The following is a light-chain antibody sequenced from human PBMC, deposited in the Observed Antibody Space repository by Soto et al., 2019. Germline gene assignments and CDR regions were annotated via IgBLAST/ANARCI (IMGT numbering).Light chain of an antibody. J-gene: IGKJ2*01. Sequence: EIVLTQSPGTLSLSPGERATLSCRVSQSVSSSYLAWYQQKPGQAPRLLIYGASSRATGIPDRFSGSGSGTDFTLTISRLEPEDFAVYYCQQFGNSPPYTFGQGTKLEIK. CDR3: QQFGNSPPYT. V-gene: IGKV3-20*01. CDR1: QSVSSSY. CDR2: GAS.